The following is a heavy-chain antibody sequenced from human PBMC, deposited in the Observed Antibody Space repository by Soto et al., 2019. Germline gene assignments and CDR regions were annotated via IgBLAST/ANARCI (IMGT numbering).Heavy chain of an antibody. V-gene: IGHV3-30*18. D-gene: IGHD3-3*01. CDR2: ISYDGTNK. CDR3: AKPQGNYDFWSGMDV. CDR1: GFTFSTYA. Sequence: GGSLRLSCAASGFTFSTYAMHWVRQAPGRGLEWVAIISYDGTNKYYVDSVTGRFTISRDNSNNTLYLQMNSQRPEDTAVYYCAKPQGNYDFWSGMDVWGQGTTVTVSS. J-gene: IGHJ6*02.